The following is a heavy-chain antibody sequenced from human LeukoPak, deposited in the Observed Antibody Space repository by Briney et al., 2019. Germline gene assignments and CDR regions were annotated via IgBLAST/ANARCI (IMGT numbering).Heavy chain of an antibody. CDR2: ISGSGGST. J-gene: IGHJ6*03. Sequence: PGGSLRLSCAASGFTFSSYGMSWVRQAPGKGLEWVSAISGSGGSTYYADSVKGRFTISRDNSKNTLYLQMNSLRAEDTAVYYCAKGDTARGYYYMDVWGKGTTVTISS. CDR3: AKGDTARGYYYMDV. D-gene: IGHD5-18*01. V-gene: IGHV3-23*01. CDR1: GFTFSSYG.